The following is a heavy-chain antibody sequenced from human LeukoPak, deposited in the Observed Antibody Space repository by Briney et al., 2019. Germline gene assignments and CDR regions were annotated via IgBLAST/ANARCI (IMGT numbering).Heavy chain of an antibody. D-gene: IGHD2-2*01. Sequence: ASVKVSCKASGYTFTSYDINWVRQATGQGLEWMGWMNPNSGNTGYAQKFQGRVTMTRNTSISTAYMELSSLRSEDTAVYYCARYIVVVPAAMRGGYYYYYGMDVWGQGTTVTVSS. CDR2: MNPNSGNT. CDR1: GYTFTSYD. CDR3: ARYIVVVPAAMRGGYYYYYGMDV. J-gene: IGHJ6*02. V-gene: IGHV1-8*01.